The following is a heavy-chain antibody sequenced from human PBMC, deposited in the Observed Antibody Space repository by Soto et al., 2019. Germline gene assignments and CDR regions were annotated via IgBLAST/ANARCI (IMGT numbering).Heavy chain of an antibody. CDR1: GFPFSIYS. D-gene: IGHD6-19*01. J-gene: IGHJ4*02. Sequence: EVQLVESGGDLVQPGGSLRLSCAASGFPFSIYSMNWVRQAPGKGLEWFSYITSDTNTIKYTDSVKGRFTISRDNAKSSLFLQMHSLREEDTAVYFCARSVEGHFDFWGQGTVVTVSS. CDR2: ITSDTNTI. CDR3: ARSVEGHFDF. V-gene: IGHV3-48*02.